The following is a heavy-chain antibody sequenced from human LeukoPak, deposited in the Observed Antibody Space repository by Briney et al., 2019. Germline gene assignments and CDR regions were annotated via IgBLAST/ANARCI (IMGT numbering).Heavy chain of an antibody. CDR1: GGSISSSSYS. J-gene: IGHJ4*02. CDR3: ARLLDSSSWYGDGHYYFDY. V-gene: IGHV4-39*01. D-gene: IGHD6-13*01. CDR2: IYYSGST. Sequence: SETLSLTCTVSGGSISSSSYSWGWIRQPPGKGLEWIGSIYYSGSTYYNPSLKSRVTISVDTSKNQFSLKLSSVTAADTAVYYCARLLDSSSWYGDGHYYFDYWGQGTLVTVSS.